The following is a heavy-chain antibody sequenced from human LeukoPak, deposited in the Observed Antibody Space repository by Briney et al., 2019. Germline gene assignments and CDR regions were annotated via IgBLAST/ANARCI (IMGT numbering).Heavy chain of an antibody. V-gene: IGHV3-74*01. CDR1: GFTFSNYW. J-gene: IGHJ4*02. D-gene: IGHD6-13*01. CDR3: ARFIAAPYYFDY. Sequence: GGSLRLSCAASGFTFSNYWMHWVRQAPGKGLVWASRIYNDGSSTSYADSVKGRFTISRDNAKNSLYLQMNSLRAEDTAVYYCARFIAAPYYFDYWGRGTLVTVSS. CDR2: IYNDGSST.